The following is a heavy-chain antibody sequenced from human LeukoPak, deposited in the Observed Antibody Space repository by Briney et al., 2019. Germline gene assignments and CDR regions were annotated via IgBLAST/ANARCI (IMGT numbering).Heavy chain of an antibody. CDR3: ARSGDLVGATGRNNWFDP. CDR1: GFTFSRYW. CDR2: IKQDGGEI. D-gene: IGHD1-26*01. Sequence: QPGGSLRLSCAASGFTFSRYWMSWVRQAPGKGLEWVANIKQDGGEIYYVDSVKGRFTISRDNAKNSLYLQMNSLRAEDTAVYYCARSGDLVGATGRNNWFDPWGQGTLVTVSS. V-gene: IGHV3-7*01. J-gene: IGHJ5*02.